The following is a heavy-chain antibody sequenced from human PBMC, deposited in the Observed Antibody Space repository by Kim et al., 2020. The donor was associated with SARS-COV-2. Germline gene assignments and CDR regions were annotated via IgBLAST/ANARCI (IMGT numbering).Heavy chain of an antibody. CDR1: GGSISSSNW. J-gene: IGHJ5*02. D-gene: IGHD6-19*01. CDR2: IYHSGST. Sequence: SETLSLTCAVSGGSISSSNWWSWVRQPPGKGLEWIGEIYHSGSTNYNPSLKSRVTISVDKSKNQFSLKLSSVTAADTAVYYCARGPPPSRRQWLFPSHNWFDPWGQGTLVTVSS. CDR3: ARGPPPSRRQWLFPSHNWFDP. V-gene: IGHV4-4*02.